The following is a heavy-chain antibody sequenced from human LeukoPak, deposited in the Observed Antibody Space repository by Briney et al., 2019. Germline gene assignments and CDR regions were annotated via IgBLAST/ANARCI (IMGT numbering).Heavy chain of an antibody. Sequence: ASVKVSCKASGYTFTSYGISWVRQAPGQGLEWMGWISAYNGNTNYAQKLQGRVTITTDTSTSTAYMELRSLRSGDTAVYYCARDAGVYLFDYWGQGTLVTVSS. CDR3: ARDAGVYLFDY. CDR2: ISAYNGNT. D-gene: IGHD6-13*01. J-gene: IGHJ4*02. CDR1: GYTFTSYG. V-gene: IGHV1-18*01.